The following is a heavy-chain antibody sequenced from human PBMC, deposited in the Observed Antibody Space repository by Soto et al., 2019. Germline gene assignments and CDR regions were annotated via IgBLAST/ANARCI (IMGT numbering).Heavy chain of an antibody. V-gene: IGHV3-23*01. CDR1: GFTFSSYA. CDR2: ISGSGGST. J-gene: IGHJ4*02. CDR3: AKDRTVAGNFDY. Sequence: GGSLRLSCAASGFTFSSYAMSWVCQAPGKGLEWVSAISGSGGSTYYADSVKGRFTISRDNSKNTLYLQMNSLRAEDTAVYYCAKDRTVAGNFDYWGQGTLVTVSS. D-gene: IGHD6-19*01.